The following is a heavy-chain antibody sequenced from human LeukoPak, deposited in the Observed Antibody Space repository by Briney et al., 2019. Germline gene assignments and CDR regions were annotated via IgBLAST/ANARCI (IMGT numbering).Heavy chain of an antibody. CDR3: VRDWGYDSSGYWQKYFDT. V-gene: IGHV3-74*01. CDR2: INHDGSST. Sequence: GGTLRLSCAASGFTFSSYGMSWVRQAPGKGLVWVSRINHDGSSTNYADSVKGRFTISRDNAKNTVYPQMNSLRAEDTAVYYCVRDWGYDSSGYWQKYFDTWGQGTLVTVSS. D-gene: IGHD3-22*01. J-gene: IGHJ4*02. CDR1: GFTFSSYG.